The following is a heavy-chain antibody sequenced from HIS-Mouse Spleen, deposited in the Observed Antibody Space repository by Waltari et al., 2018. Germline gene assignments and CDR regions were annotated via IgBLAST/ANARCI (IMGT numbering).Heavy chain of an antibody. D-gene: IGHD7-27*01. V-gene: IGHV4-39*07. CDR3: ARGSWGLESHFDY. Sequence: QLQLQESGPGLVKPSETLSLTCTVSGGSISSSSYYCGWIRQPPGKGLEWIGSIYYSGSTYYNPSLKSRVTISVDTSKNQFSLKLSSVTAADTAVYYCARGSWGLESHFDYWGQGTLVTVSS. CDR1: GGSISSSSYY. J-gene: IGHJ4*02. CDR2: IYYSGST.